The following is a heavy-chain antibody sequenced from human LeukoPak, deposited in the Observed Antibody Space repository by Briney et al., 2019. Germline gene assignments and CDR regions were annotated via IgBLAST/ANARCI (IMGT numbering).Heavy chain of an antibody. D-gene: IGHD2-2*01. CDR3: ARGGISSTSCYDY. CDR1: GGSISSGGYY. J-gene: IGHJ4*02. V-gene: IGHV4-39*07. Sequence: SETLSLTCTVSGGSISSGGYYWSWIRQPPGKGLEWIGEINHSGSTNYNPSLKSRVTISVDTSKNQFSLKLSSVTAADTAVYYCARGGISSTSCYDYWGQGTLVTVSS. CDR2: INHSGST.